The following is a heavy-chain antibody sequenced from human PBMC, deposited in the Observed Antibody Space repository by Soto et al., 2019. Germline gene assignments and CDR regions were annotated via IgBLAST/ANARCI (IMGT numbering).Heavy chain of an antibody. CDR2: LNPRNGQT. J-gene: IGHJ4*02. V-gene: IGHV1-8*01. D-gene: IGHD5-18*01. Sequence: QVQLVQSGAEVKKPGASVKVSCQTSGFNFSTYYFNWVRQAAGQWPEWMGWLNPRNGQTGYVQKFRGRVTMTRDTSIANVYLELSRLTSEDTAIYFCARETDTSMVDYWGQGTLVTVSS. CDR3: ARETDTSMVDY. CDR1: GFNFSTYY.